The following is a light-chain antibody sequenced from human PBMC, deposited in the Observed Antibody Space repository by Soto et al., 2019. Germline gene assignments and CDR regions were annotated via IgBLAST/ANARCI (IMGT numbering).Light chain of an antibody. V-gene: IGLV2-23*02. CDR3: CSYAGSSTYV. Sequence: QSVLTQPASVSGSPGQSITISCTGTSSGVGSYNLVSWYQQHPGKAPKLMIYEVSKRPSGVSNRFSGSKSGNTASLTFSGFQAEDEADYYCCSYAGSSTYVFGTGTKVTVL. CDR1: SSGVGSYNL. J-gene: IGLJ1*01. CDR2: EVS.